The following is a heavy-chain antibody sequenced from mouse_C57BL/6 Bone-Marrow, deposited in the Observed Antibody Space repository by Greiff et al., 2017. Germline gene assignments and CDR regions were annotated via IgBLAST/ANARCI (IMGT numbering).Heavy chain of an antibody. J-gene: IGHJ4*01. Sequence: EVKLMESGGGLVQPGGSLKLSCAASGFTFSDYGMAWVRQAPRKGPEWVAFISNLAYSIYYADTVTGRFTIPRENAKNTLYLEMSSLRSEDTAMYYCARQGWLLHAMDYWGQGTSVTVSS. V-gene: IGHV5-15*01. CDR1: GFTFSDYG. CDR2: ISNLAYSI. D-gene: IGHD2-3*01. CDR3: ARQGWLLHAMDY.